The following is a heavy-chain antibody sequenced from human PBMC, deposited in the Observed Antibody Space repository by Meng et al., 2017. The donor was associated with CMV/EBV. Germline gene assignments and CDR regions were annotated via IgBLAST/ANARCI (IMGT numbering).Heavy chain of an antibody. CDR3: ARVTSRVAGAFDY. D-gene: IGHD1-14*01. J-gene: IGHJ4*02. CDR1: GGSISSGDYY. Sequence: VQLQGSGPGLGKPSQPLSLTCTVSGGSISSGDYYWSWIRQPPGKGLEWIGYIYYSGSTYYNPSLKSRVTISVDTSKNQFSLKLSSVTAADTAVYYCARVTSRVAGAFDYWGQGTLVTVSS. V-gene: IGHV4-30-4*08. CDR2: IYYSGST.